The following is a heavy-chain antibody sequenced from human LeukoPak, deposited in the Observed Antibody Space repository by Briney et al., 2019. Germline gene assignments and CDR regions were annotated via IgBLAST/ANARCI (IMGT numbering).Heavy chain of an antibody. CDR3: ARLISTSGGYYYWYWYLDL. CDR1: GGSISSDY. D-gene: IGHD3-22*01. V-gene: IGHV4-59*13. Sequence: SETLSLTCTVSGGSISSDYWSWIRHPPGKGLEWIGYISYSGNTNYNPSLKSRVTISVDTSKNQVSLKLTSVTAADTAVYYCARLISTSGGYYYWYWYLDLWGRGTLVTVSS. CDR2: ISYSGNT. J-gene: IGHJ2*01.